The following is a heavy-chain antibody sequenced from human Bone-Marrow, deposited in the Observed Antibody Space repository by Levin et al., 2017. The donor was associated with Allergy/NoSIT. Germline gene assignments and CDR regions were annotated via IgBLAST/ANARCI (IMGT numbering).Heavy chain of an antibody. Sequence: GSLKISCAASGFTFSTYWMHWVRQAPGKGLVWVSRIQSNGKTNYADSVKGRFTISRDNAKNTLYLQMNSLTVEDTAVYYCARDRFYSDSGSNFSWFDPWGQGTLVTVSS. V-gene: IGHV3-74*01. CDR3: ARDRFYSDSGSNFSWFDP. CDR2: IQSNGKT. J-gene: IGHJ5*02. D-gene: IGHD3-10*01. CDR1: GFTFSTYW.